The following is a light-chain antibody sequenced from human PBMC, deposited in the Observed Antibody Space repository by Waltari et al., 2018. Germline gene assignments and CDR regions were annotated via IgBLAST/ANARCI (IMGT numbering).Light chain of an antibody. J-gene: IGKJ1*01. CDR3: RQATLCPPCT. CDR1: QSVVHSDGNTY. CDR2: EVA. Sequence: VLLTQSPQSLLVTLGQPASISCRSSQSVVHSDGNTYLTGIQHRPGRSPRRLNYEVANRDSAAPDRFSGGGSGTDVTLKITRVEAGDVGFYYGRQATLCPPCTFEQATKVEIK. V-gene: IGKV2-30*02.